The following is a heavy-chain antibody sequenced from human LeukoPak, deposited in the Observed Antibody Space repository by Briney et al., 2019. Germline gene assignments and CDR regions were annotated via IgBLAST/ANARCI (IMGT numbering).Heavy chain of an antibody. CDR2: VSTSGGGT. D-gene: IGHD1-1*01. J-gene: IGHJ4*02. V-gene: IGHV3-23*01. Sequence: PGGSLRLSCAASGFTFSIYAMTWVRQAPGKGLEWVSTVSTSGGGTYYADSVKGRFTISRDNSKNTLYLQMNSLRAEDTAVYYCAKRYNSEYLAPVQNWGQGTLVTVSS. CDR1: GFTFSIYA. CDR3: AKRYNSEYLAPVQN.